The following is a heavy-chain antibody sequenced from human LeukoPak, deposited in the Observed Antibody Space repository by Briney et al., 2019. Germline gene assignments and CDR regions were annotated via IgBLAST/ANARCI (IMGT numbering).Heavy chain of an antibody. CDR3: ARINTYYYDSSGFLRLDVTDY. Sequence: GGSLRLSCAASGFTFSSYWMSWVRQAPGKGLEWVANVKQDGSEKYYVDSVKGRFTISRDNAKNSLYLQMNSLRAEDTAVYYCARINTYYYDSSGFLRLDVTDYWGQGTLVTVSS. CDR1: GFTFSSYW. D-gene: IGHD3-22*01. V-gene: IGHV3-7*01. J-gene: IGHJ4*02. CDR2: VKQDGSEK.